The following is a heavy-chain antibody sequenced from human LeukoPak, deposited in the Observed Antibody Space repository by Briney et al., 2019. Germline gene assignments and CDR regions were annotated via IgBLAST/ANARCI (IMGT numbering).Heavy chain of an antibody. CDR2: IHYSGNT. Sequence: PSETLSLTCTVSGGSISSSSYYWGWIRQPPGKGLEWIGSIHYSGNTYYNPSLKSRVTISVDTSKNQFSLKVHSVTAADTAAYYCARGSPYHNWGQGTLVTVSS. J-gene: IGHJ4*02. CDR1: GGSISSSSYY. D-gene: IGHD2-15*01. V-gene: IGHV4-39*01. CDR3: ARGSPYHN.